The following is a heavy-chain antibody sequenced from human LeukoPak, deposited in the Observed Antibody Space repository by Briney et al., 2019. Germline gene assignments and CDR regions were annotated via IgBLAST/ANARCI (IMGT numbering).Heavy chain of an antibody. V-gene: IGHV1-18*01. D-gene: IGHD3-22*01. CDR3: ARIRYYYDSSGSDAFDI. Sequence: ASVKVSCKASGYTFSSYGISWVRQAPGQGLEWMGWISAYNGNTDCAQNLQDRVTMTTDTSTSTVYMELRSLRSDDTAVYYCARIRYYYDSSGSDAFDIWGQGTMVTVSS. CDR1: GYTFSSYG. J-gene: IGHJ3*02. CDR2: ISAYNGNT.